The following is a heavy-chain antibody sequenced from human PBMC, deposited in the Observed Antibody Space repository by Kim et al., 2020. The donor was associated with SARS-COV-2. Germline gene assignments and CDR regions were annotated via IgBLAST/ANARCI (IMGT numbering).Heavy chain of an antibody. D-gene: IGHD3-22*01. CDR1: GFTFSSYS. CDR2: ISSSSSYI. J-gene: IGHJ3*02. Sequence: GGSLRLSCAASGFTFSSYSMNWVRQAPGKGLEWVSSISSSSSYIYYADSVKGRFTISRDNAKNSLYLQMNSLRAEDTAVYYCARDTPLIVVATHRAFDIWGQGTMVTVSS. CDR3: ARDTPLIVVATHRAFDI. V-gene: IGHV3-21*01.